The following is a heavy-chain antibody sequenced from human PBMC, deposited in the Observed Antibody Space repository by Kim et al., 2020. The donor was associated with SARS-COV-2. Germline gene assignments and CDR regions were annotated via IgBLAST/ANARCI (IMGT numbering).Heavy chain of an antibody. V-gene: IGHV3-11*01. CDR3: ARVGSTVAAGSIDY. J-gene: IGHJ4*02. Sequence: ADAVKGRFTISRANAKNSLYLQMNSLRAEGTAVYYCARVGSTVAAGSIDYWGQGTLVTVSS. D-gene: IGHD6-13*01.